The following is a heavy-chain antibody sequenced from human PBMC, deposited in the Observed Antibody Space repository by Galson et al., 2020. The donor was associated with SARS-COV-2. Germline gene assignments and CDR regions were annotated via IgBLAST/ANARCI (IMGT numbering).Heavy chain of an antibody. CDR2: IYYSGST. V-gene: IGHV4-39*07. CDR3: AKPYYYDSSGPFGY. Sequence: SQTLSLTCTVSGGSISSSSYYWGWIRQPPGKGLEWIGSIYYSGSTYYNPSLKSRVTISVDTSKNQFSLKLSSVTAADTAVYYCAKPYYYDSSGPFGYWGQGTLVTVSS. J-gene: IGHJ4*02. D-gene: IGHD3-22*01. CDR1: GGSISSSSYY.